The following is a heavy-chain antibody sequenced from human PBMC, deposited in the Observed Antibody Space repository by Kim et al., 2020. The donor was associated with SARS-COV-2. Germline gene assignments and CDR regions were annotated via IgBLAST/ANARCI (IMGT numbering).Heavy chain of an antibody. CDR1: GGTFSSYA. Sequence: SVKVSCKASGGTFSSYAISWVRQAPGQGLEWMGGIIPIFGTANYAQKFQGRVTITADESTSTAYMELSSLRSEDTAVYYCARDKDIVVVPAALSHYYYYGMDVWGQGTTVTVSS. V-gene: IGHV1-69*13. CDR3: ARDKDIVVVPAALSHYYYYGMDV. D-gene: IGHD2-2*01. J-gene: IGHJ6*02. CDR2: IIPIFGTA.